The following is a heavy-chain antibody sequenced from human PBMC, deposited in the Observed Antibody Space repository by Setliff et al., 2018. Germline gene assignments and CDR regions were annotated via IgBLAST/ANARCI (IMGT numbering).Heavy chain of an antibody. CDR2: IFYTGST. Sequence: SSETLSLTCTVSNGSISSGNYFWGWIRQPPGKGLEWMGSIFYTGSTYYSPSLKSRVTMSIDTSKNQFSLNLNSVTAADTAVYYCARHVKVATEYFDCWGQGTLVTVSS. CDR1: NGSISSGNYF. CDR3: ARHVKVATEYFDC. D-gene: IGHD5-12*01. V-gene: IGHV4-39*01. J-gene: IGHJ4*02.